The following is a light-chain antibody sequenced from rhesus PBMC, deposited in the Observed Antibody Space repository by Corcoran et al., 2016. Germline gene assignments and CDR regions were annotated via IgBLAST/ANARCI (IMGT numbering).Light chain of an antibody. J-gene: IGKJ1*01. Sequence: DIVMTQTPLSLPITPGEPASISCRSSQSLLHSNGNTYLHWYLQKPGQSPQLLIYGGSNRASGVPDRFSGRGSGTDFTLKISKVEAEDVGVYYCVQARAFPWTFGQGTKVEIK. CDR1: QSLLHSNGNTY. CDR2: GGS. V-gene: IGKV2-72*01. CDR3: VQARAFPWT.